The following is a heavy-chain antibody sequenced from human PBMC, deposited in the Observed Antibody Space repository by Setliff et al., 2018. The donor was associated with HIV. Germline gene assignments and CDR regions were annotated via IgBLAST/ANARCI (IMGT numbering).Heavy chain of an antibody. V-gene: IGHV1-2*02. Sequence: ASVKVSCKTSGYTFTAYYLHWVRQAPGQGLEYMGWINSNSGGTNYAQKFQGRVTMTGDTSVSSAYMELSRVRSDDTAVYYCAREELRGTKVFDIWGQGTMVTVSS. D-gene: IGHD3-10*01. J-gene: IGHJ3*02. CDR1: GYTFTAYY. CDR2: INSNSGGT. CDR3: AREELRGTKVFDI.